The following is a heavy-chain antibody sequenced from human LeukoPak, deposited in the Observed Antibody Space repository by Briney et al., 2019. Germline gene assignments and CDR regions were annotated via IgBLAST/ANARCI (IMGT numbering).Heavy chain of an antibody. D-gene: IGHD3-10*01. CDR1: GFTFDDYG. CDR2: INWNGGST. CDR3: ARARGASITMVRGVITDLDY. V-gene: IGHV3-20*04. J-gene: IGHJ4*02. Sequence: PGGSLRLSCAASGFTFDDYGMSWVRQAPGKGLEWVSGINWNGGSTGYADSVKGRFTISRDNAKNSLYLQMNSLRAEDTALYYCARARGASITMVRGVITDLDYWGQGTLVTVSS.